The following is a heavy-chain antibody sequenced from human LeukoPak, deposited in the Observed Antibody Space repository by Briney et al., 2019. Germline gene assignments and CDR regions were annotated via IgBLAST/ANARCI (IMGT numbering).Heavy chain of an antibody. CDR1: GFTFSSYS. V-gene: IGHV3-48*01. D-gene: IGHD5-12*01. Sequence: PGGSLRLSCTASGFTFSSYSMNWVRQAPGKGLEWVSYISSSGSTIYYADSVKGRFTISRDNSKNTLYLQMNSLRAEDTAVYYCAKEGTRGYTAADAFDIWGHGTMVTVSS. CDR2: ISSSGSTI. J-gene: IGHJ3*02. CDR3: AKEGTRGYTAADAFDI.